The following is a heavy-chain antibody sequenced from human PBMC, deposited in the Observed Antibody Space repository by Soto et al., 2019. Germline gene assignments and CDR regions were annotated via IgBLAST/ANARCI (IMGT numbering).Heavy chain of an antibody. J-gene: IGHJ4*02. V-gene: IGHV3-23*01. CDR1: GFTFSSYG. Sequence: GGSLRLSCAASGFTFSSYGMHWVRQAPGKGLEWVAVISGSDGSTYYADSVKGRFTISRDNSKNTLNLQMNSLRAEDTAVYYCATRSSSWYFDYWGQGTLVTVSS. CDR2: ISGSDGST. CDR3: ATRSSSWYFDY. D-gene: IGHD6-13*01.